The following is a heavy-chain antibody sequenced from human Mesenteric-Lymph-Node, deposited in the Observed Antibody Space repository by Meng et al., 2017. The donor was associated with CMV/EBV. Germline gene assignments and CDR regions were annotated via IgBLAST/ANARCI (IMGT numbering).Heavy chain of an antibody. CDR3: ANQEHGSGWYRGAFDM. CDR1: GLTFSSYA. Sequence: GESLKISCAASGLTFSSYAMSWVRQAPGKGLEWVSAISAGGGSTHYADPVKGRFTISRDNSKNTLYLQMMSLRAEDTAVYYCANQEHGSGWYRGAFDMWGQGTMVTVSS. D-gene: IGHD6-19*01. CDR2: ISAGGGST. V-gene: IGHV3-23*01. J-gene: IGHJ3*02.